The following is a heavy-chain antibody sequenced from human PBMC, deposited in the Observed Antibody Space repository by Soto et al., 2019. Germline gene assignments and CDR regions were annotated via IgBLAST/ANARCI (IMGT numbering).Heavy chain of an antibody. Sequence: ASVKVSCKASGYTFTSYGINWVRQAPGQGLEWMGWISAYNGNTNYAEKLQGRVTMTTDTSTSTAYMELRSLRSDDTAVYYCARDPLVVVAAYFDSWGQGTPVTVSS. V-gene: IGHV1-18*01. CDR3: ARDPLVVVAAYFDS. CDR2: ISAYNGNT. D-gene: IGHD2-15*01. J-gene: IGHJ4*02. CDR1: GYTFTSYG.